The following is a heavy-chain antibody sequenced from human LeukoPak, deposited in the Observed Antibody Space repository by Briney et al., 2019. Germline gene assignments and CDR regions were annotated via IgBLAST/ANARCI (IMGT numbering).Heavy chain of an antibody. Sequence: PGGSLRLSCAASGFTFSAYTMSWVRQAPGKGLEWVSSITTSSDYKYYADSLRGRLTISRDNAKNSLLLQMNSLRGDDTAVYYCARDPAATPLDYWGQGILVTVSS. D-gene: IGHD6-13*01. CDR1: GFTFSAYT. CDR2: ITTSSDYK. J-gene: IGHJ4*02. V-gene: IGHV3-21*01. CDR3: ARDPAATPLDY.